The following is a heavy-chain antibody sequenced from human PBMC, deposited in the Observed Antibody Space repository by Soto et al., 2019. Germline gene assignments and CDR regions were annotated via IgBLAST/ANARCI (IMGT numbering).Heavy chain of an antibody. CDR3: AGGNYYDSSGYYATFDY. Sequence: ASVKVSCKASGYTFTSYGISWVRQAPGQGLEWMGWISAYNGNTNYAQKLQGRVTMTTDTSTSTAYMELGSLRSDDTAVYYCAGGNYYDSSGYYATFDYWGQGTLVTVSS. V-gene: IGHV1-18*01. D-gene: IGHD3-22*01. CDR1: GYTFTSYG. CDR2: ISAYNGNT. J-gene: IGHJ4*02.